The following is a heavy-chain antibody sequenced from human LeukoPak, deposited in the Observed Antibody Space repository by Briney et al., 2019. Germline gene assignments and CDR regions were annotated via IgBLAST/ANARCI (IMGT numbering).Heavy chain of an antibody. J-gene: IGHJ4*02. D-gene: IGHD6-19*01. CDR1: SGSINSYY. V-gene: IGHV4-59*01. CDR3: ARGEPAIDSGWYTFYFDN. Sequence: SETLSLTCTVSSGSINSYYWSWIRQPPGKGLEWIGHIYYTGSTNYNPSLKSRVTISADTSKNQFSLKLSSVTAADTAVYYCARGEPAIDSGWYTFYFDNWGQGTLVTVSS. CDR2: IYYTGST.